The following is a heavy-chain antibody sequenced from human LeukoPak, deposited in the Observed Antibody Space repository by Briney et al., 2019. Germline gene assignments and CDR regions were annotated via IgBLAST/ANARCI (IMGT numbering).Heavy chain of an antibody. Sequence: GGSLRLSCAASGFTFSSYSMNWVRQAPGKGLEWVSSISSSSSYIYYADSVKGRFTISGDNAKNSLHLQMNSLRAEDTAVYYCARAAGEMATIRYWGQGTLVTVSS. V-gene: IGHV3-21*01. CDR2: ISSSSSYI. D-gene: IGHD5-24*01. CDR1: GFTFSSYS. J-gene: IGHJ4*02. CDR3: ARAAGEMATIRY.